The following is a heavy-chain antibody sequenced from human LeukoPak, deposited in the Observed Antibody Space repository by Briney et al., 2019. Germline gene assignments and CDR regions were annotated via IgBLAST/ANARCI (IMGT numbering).Heavy chain of an antibody. V-gene: IGHV3-7*01. D-gene: IGHD2-15*01. CDR3: ARTLAVSIFDY. CDR2: IKEDGSEK. J-gene: IGHJ4*02. Sequence: GGSLRLSCAASRFTLSNYWMSWVRQAPGKGREWVADIKEDGSEKYYVESVKGRFTIAREKGKNSLYLQMNSLRAEDTAVYYCARTLAVSIFDYWGQGTLVTVSS. CDR1: RFTLSNYW.